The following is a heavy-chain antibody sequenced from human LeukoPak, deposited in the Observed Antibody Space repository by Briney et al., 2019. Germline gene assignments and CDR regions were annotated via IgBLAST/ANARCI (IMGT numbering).Heavy chain of an antibody. J-gene: IGHJ4*02. CDR1: GFTFSSYS. CDR3: AREGRGVTGYFDY. Sequence: GGSLRLSCAASGFTFSSYSMNWVRQAPGKGLEWVSSISSSSSYIYYADSVKGRFTISRDNAKNSLYLQMNSLRAEDTAVYYCAREGRGVTGYFDYWGQGTLVTVSS. CDR2: ISSSSSYI. D-gene: IGHD3-10*01. V-gene: IGHV3-21*01.